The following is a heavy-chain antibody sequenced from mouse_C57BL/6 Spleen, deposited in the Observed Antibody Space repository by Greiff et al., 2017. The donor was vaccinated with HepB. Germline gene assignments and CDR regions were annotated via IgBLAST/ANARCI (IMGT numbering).Heavy chain of an antibody. V-gene: IGHV8-8*01. D-gene: IGHD2-5*01. Sequence: QVTLKECGPGILQPSQTLSLTCSFSGFSLSTFGMGVGWIRQPSGKGLEWLAHIWWDDDKYYNPALKSRLTISKDTSKNQVFLKNANVDTADTATYYCARPHSNYPYYYAMDYWGQGTSVTVSS. CDR1: GFSLSTFGMG. CDR2: IWWDDDK. J-gene: IGHJ4*01. CDR3: ARPHSNYPYYYAMDY.